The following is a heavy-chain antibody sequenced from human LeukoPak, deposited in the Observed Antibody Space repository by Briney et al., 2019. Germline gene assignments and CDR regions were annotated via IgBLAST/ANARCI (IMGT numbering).Heavy chain of an antibody. CDR2: IYYSGST. V-gene: IGHV4-39*07. D-gene: IGHD3-22*01. J-gene: IGHJ6*02. CDR3: ARDYDSSGAYYYGMDV. CDR1: GGSISSSSYY. Sequence: SETLSLTCTVSGGSISSSSYYWGWIRQPPGKGLEWIGSIYYSGSTYYNPSLESRVTISVDTSKNQFSLKLSSVTAAGTAVYYCARDYDSSGAYYYGMDVWGQGTTVTVSS.